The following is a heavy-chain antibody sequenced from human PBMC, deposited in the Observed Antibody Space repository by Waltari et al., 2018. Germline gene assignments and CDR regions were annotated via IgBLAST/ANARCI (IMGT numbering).Heavy chain of an antibody. CDR1: GFTFTYYW. CDR3: ARTIGGGAFDL. J-gene: IGHJ3*01. D-gene: IGHD3-9*01. CDR2: IKQDGSAK. V-gene: IGHV3-7*01. Sequence: EVQLVDSGGGLVQPGGSLRLSCAASGFTFTYYWMSWVRQAPGKGTEWLANIKQDGSAKYYVDSLKGRFTISRDNAKNSLYLQMNSLTAEDTAVYYCARTIGGGAFDLWGQGTMVTVSS.